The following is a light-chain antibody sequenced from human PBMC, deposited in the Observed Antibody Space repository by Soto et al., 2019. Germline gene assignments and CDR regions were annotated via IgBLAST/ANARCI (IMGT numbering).Light chain of an antibody. CDR1: QGLSSW. J-gene: IGKJ5*01. V-gene: IGKV1D-12*01. CDR3: QQAYSFPVT. CDR2: AAS. Sequence: DIQLTQSPSSISASVGDRVTITCRASQGLSSWLAWYQQRPGKAPKLLIYAASNLQSGVPSRFSGSGSGTEFTLTIGSLQPEDFETYYCQQAYSFPVTFGQGTRLEMK.